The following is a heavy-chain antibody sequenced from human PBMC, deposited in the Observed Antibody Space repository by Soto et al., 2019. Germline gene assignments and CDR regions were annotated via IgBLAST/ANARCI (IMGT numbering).Heavy chain of an antibody. J-gene: IGHJ1*01. D-gene: IGHD6-13*01. CDR2: IWYDGSNT. CDR1: GFIFSSYG. Sequence: QVQLVESGGGVVQPGRSLTLSCAASGFIFSSYGMHWVRQAPGKGLQWVAVIWYDGSNTYYADSVKGRFTISRDNSKNTLYLQMNSLRADDTDVYYCARGLRAAAGRDYFQYWGQGTLVTVSS. CDR3: ARGLRAAAGRDYFQY. V-gene: IGHV3-33*01.